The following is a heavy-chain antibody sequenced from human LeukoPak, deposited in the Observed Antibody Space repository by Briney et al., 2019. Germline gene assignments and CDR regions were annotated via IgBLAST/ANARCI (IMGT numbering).Heavy chain of an antibody. J-gene: IGHJ6*03. Sequence: SETLSLTCTVSGTSISSSAYYWGWIRQVPGKGLEWIGSIYHSGTAYYNPSLESRVTISEDTSRSRFSLMLTSVTAADTAVYYCARQASDYYYYYMDVRGQGTTVIVAS. CDR2: IYHSGTA. CDR3: ARQASDYYYYYMDV. V-gene: IGHV4-39*01. CDR1: GTSISSSAYY.